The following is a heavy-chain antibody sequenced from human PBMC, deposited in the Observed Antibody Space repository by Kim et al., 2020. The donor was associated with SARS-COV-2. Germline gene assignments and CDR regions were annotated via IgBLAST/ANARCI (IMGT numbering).Heavy chain of an antibody. D-gene: IGHD3-22*01. CDR3: AKRPRSRIYYDSRTHDDAFDI. CDR2: ISGSGGST. J-gene: IGHJ3*02. Sequence: GGSLRLSCAASGFTFSSYAMSWVRQAPGKGLEWVSAISGSGGSTYYADSVKGRFTISRDNSKNTLYLQMNSLRAEDTAVYYCAKRPRSRIYYDSRTHDDAFDIWGQGTMVTVSS. V-gene: IGHV3-23*01. CDR1: GFTFSSYA.